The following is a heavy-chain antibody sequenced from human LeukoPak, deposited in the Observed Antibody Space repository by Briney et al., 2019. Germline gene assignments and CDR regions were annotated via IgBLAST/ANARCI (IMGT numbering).Heavy chain of an antibody. CDR1: GYTLTELS. CDR2: FDPEDGET. J-gene: IGHJ5*02. CDR3: ATPYYDSSGHRPS. V-gene: IGHV1-24*01. Sequence: ASVKVSCKVSGYTLTELSMHWVRQAPGKGLEWMGGFDPEDGETIYAQKFRGRVTMTEDTSTDTAYMELSSLRSEDTAVYYCATPYYDSSGHRPSWGQGTLVTVSS. D-gene: IGHD3-22*01.